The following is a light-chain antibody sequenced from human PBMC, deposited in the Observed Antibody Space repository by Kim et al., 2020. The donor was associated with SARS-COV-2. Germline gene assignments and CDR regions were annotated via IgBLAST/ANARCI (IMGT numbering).Light chain of an antibody. CDR3: YSYTGTVTAYV. CDR2: DVN. J-gene: IGLJ1*01. CDR1: SSDVCTYEY. Sequence: QSALTQPASVSGSPGQLITISCTGTSSDVCTYEYVTWYRQYPDQAPKLIIYDVNKRPSGVSLRFSGSKSGNTASLTISGLHSDDEADYYCYSYTGTVTAYVFGSGTNVTVL. V-gene: IGLV2-14*03.